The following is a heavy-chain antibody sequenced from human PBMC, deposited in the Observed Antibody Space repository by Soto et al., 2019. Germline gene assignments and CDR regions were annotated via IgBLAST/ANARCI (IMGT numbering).Heavy chain of an antibody. D-gene: IGHD6-19*01. CDR2: INAGNGNT. Sequence: QVQLVQSGAEVKKPGASVKVSCKASGYTFTSYAMHWVRQAPGQRLEWMGWINAGNGNTKYSQKFQGRVTITRDTSASTAHMELSSLRSEDTAVYYCASGVAAQGDAFDIWGQGTMVTVSS. V-gene: IGHV1-3*01. J-gene: IGHJ3*02. CDR3: ASGVAAQGDAFDI. CDR1: GYTFTSYA.